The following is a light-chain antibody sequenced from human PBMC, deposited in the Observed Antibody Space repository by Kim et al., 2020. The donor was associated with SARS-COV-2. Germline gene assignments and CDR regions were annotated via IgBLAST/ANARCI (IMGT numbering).Light chain of an antibody. CDR3: MQRVSFPYS. J-gene: IGKJ2*03. CDR2: TLS. Sequence: DIVLTQSPLFLSVTPGEPAFISCKSSRTLFDVRDGTTYLDWFLQKPGQSPQLLIYTLSYRASGVPDRFSVSGSGTDFTLRISRVEPEDVGVYYCMQRVSFPYSFGQGTKLEI. V-gene: IGKV2-40*01. CDR1: RTLFDVRDGTTY.